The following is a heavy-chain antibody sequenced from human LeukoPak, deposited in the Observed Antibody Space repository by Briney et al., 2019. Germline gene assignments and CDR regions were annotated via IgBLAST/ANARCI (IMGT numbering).Heavy chain of an antibody. J-gene: IGHJ4*02. CDR1: GFTFSSYS. V-gene: IGHV3-48*04. CDR3: ARVRHGD. CDR2: ISSSSSTI. Sequence: GESLRLSCAASGFTFSSYSMNWVRRAPGKGLEWVSYISSSSSTIYYADSVKGRFTISRDNAKNSLYLQMNSLRAEDTAVYYCARVRHGDWGQGTLVTVSS. D-gene: IGHD3-16*01.